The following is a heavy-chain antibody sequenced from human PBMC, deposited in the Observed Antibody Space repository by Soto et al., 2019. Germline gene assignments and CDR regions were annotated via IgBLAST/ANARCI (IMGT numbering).Heavy chain of an antibody. CDR3: APQSRGNRFPSAS. D-gene: IGHD5-18*01. Sequence: QITLKESGPTLVTPTQTLTLTCTFSGFSLTTPGVGVGWIRQPPGKALEWLALIYWDNDKRYSPSLKSRLTNPKDTSKNQWALIMTNMDPVDTGTYYGAPQSRGNRFPSASWGQGTLVTVSS. CDR2: IYWDNDK. CDR1: GFSLTTPGVG. V-gene: IGHV2-5*02. J-gene: IGHJ5*02.